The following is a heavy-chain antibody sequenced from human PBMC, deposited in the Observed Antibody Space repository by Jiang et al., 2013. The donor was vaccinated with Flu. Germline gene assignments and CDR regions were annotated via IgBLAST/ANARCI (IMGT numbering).Heavy chain of an antibody. CDR1: GGSISSYY. V-gene: IGHV4-59*01. J-gene: IGHJ2*01. CDR2: SITVGAP. D-gene: IGHD5-12*01. Sequence: GPGLVKPSETLSLTCTVSGGSISSYYWSWIRQPPGKGPGSGLGISITVGAPNYNPSLKSRVTISVDTSKNQFSLKLSSVTAADTAVYYCARVEENIVATISRDWYFDLWGRGTLVTVSS. CDR3: ARVEENIVATISRDWYFDL.